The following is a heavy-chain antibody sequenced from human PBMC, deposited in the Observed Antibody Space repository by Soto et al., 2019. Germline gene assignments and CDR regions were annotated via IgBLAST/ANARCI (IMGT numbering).Heavy chain of an antibody. CDR1: GGSISSSSYY. V-gene: IGHV4-39*01. J-gene: IGHJ4*02. CDR3: ARLEWELLEVDY. Sequence: QLQLQESGPGLVKPSETLSLTCTVSGGSISSSSYYWGWIRQPPGKGLEWIGSIYYSGSTYYNPSLKNRVTISVDTSKNQFSLKLSSVTAADTAVYYCARLEWELLEVDYWGQGTLVTVSS. CDR2: IYYSGST. D-gene: IGHD1-26*01.